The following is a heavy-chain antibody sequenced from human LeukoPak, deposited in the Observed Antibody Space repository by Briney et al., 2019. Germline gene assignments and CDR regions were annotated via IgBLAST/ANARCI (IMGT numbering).Heavy chain of an antibody. J-gene: IGHJ3*02. CDR3: ASNDIQSLERAFDI. V-gene: IGHV1-69*05. CDR2: IIPIFGTA. CDR1: GGTFSSYA. Sequence: EASVKVSCKASGGTFSSYAISWVRQAPGQGLEWMGRIIPIFGTANYAQKFQGRVTITTDESTSTAYMELSSLRSEDTAVYYCASNDIQSLERAFDIWGQGTMVTVSS. D-gene: IGHD3-9*01.